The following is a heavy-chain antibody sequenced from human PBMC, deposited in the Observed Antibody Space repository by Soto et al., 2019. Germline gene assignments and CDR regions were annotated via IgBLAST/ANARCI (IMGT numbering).Heavy chain of an antibody. V-gene: IGHV1-46*03. CDR3: VREEHNYGRNFDY. CDR2: INPSGGGT. D-gene: IGHD5-18*01. J-gene: IGHJ4*02. Sequence: GASVKVSCKASGGTFSSYAISWVRQAPGQGLEWMGIINPSGGGTTYAQKFQDRATMTRDASTSTLYMKLTSLRSDDTAVYYCVREEHNYGRNFDYWGQAPPVNVSS. CDR1: GGTFSSYA.